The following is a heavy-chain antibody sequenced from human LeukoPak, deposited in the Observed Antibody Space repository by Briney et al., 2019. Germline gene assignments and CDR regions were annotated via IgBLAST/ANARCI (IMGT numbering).Heavy chain of an antibody. D-gene: IGHD3-10*01. CDR1: GFIFEDNG. Sequence: GGALRLSCAASGFIFEDNGMSWVRQAPGKGLEWVSGINWSGETTGYVDSVKGRFTISRDNAKNSLYLQMSSLRAEDTALYYCATHSYYYGSGSYPHYLDYWGQGTLVTVSS. J-gene: IGHJ4*02. CDR3: ATHSYYYGSGSYPHYLDY. CDR2: INWSGETT. V-gene: IGHV3-20*04.